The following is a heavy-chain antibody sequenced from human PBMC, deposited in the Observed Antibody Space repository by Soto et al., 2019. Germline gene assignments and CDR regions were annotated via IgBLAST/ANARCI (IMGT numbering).Heavy chain of an antibody. CDR3: VKDDGGYPSTAPH. Sequence: EVQLLESGGGLVQPGGSLILSCAASGITIINYPMSWFRQAPAKWLDWVSGISGSGDRTYYGDSAKGRFTISKDISKNALSLQLDSLGVEDTAVYFCVKDDGGYPSTAPHWGQGTLVTVSS. CDR1: GITIINYP. D-gene: IGHD3-22*01. CDR2: ISGSGDRT. J-gene: IGHJ4*02. V-gene: IGHV3-23*01.